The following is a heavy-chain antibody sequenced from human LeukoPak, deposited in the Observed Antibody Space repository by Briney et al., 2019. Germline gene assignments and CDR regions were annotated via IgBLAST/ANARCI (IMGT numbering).Heavy chain of an antibody. D-gene: IGHD1-1*01. Sequence: SETLSLTCTVYGGSISGDYWGWVRQPPGKGREWLGYIYYSGTTNYNPSLKSQVTISVDTSKNQFSLKLRSVTAADTAVYYCAKVGTGTIDYWGQGTLVTVSS. CDR2: IYYSGTT. CDR3: AKVGTGTIDY. CDR1: GGSISGDY. V-gene: IGHV4-59*01. J-gene: IGHJ4*02.